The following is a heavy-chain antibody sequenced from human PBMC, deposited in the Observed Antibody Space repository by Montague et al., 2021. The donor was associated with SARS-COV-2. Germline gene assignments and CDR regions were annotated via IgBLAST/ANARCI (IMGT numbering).Heavy chain of an antibody. J-gene: IGHJ4*02. CDR3: ARGILSMKMAVVVLLGGIYCFDS. D-gene: IGHD3-22*01. CDR2: SDHSGST. Sequence: SETLSLTCAVYGGSFSNYYWSWIRQPPGKGLEWIGESDHSGSTNYNPSLKSRVTISVDTSKNQFSLRLSSVTAADTAVYYCARGILSMKMAVVVLLGGIYCFDSWGQGTLVAVSS. V-gene: IGHV4-34*01. CDR1: GGSFSNYY.